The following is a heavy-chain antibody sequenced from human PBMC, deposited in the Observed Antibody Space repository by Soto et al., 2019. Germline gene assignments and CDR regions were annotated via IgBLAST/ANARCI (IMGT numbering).Heavy chain of an antibody. CDR1: GYTFTSYG. D-gene: IGHD3-3*01. V-gene: IGHV1-18*04. CDR2: ISAYNGNT. CDR3: ARSAIFGVVNAYYFDY. Sequence: GASVKVSCKASGYTFTSYGISWVRQAPGQGLEWMGWISAYNGNTNYAQKLQGRVTMTTDTSTSTAYMELRSLRSDDTAVYYCARSAIFGVVNAYYFDYWGQGPLVTVYS. J-gene: IGHJ4*02.